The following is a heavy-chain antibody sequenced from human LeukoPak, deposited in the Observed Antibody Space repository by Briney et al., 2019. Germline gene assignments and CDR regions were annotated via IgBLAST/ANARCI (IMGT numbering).Heavy chain of an antibody. CDR3: ARRRDLYSGSYYPFDY. V-gene: IGHV5-51*01. D-gene: IGHD1-26*01. CDR1: GYSFTSYW. J-gene: IGHJ4*02. CDR2: IYPGDSDT. Sequence: GESLKISCKGSGYSFTSYWVGWVRQMPGKGLEWMGIIYPGDSDTRYSPSFQGQVTISADKSISTAYLQWSSLKASDTAMYYCARRRDLYSGSYYPFDYWGQGTLVTVSS.